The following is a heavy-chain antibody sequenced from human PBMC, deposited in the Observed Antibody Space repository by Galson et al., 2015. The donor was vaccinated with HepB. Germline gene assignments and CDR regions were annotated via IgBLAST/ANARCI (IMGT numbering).Heavy chain of an antibody. CDR1: GYTFTSYY. CDR3: ARGDYQYYYYYGMDV. CDR2: INPSGGST. Sequence: SVKVSCKASGYTFTSYYMHWVRQAPGQGLEWMGIINPSGGSTSYAQKFQGRVTMTRDTSTSTVYMELSSLRSEDTAVYYCARGDYQYYYYYGMDVWGQGTTVTVSS. D-gene: IGHD4-17*01. J-gene: IGHJ6*02. V-gene: IGHV1-46*03.